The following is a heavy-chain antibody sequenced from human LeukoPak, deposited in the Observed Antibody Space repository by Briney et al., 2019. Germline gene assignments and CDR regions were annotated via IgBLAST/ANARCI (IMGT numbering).Heavy chain of an antibody. V-gene: IGHV1-69*04. Sequence: SVKVSCKASGGTFSSYAISWVRQAPGQGREWMGRIIPILGIANYAQKFQGRVTITADKSTSTAYMELSSLRSEDTAVYYCARDNHAGGVVIIWGQGTLVTVSS. CDR1: GGTFSSYA. J-gene: IGHJ4*02. D-gene: IGHD3-3*01. CDR3: ARDNHAGGVVII. CDR2: IIPILGIA.